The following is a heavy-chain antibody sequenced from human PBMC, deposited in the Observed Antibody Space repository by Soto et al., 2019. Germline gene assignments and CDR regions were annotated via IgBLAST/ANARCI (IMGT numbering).Heavy chain of an antibody. Sequence: SETLSLTCAVYGVSFSGFYWSWIRQPPGKGLEWIGEINPSGSTNYNPSLKSRVTISVDTSKKQFSLKLSSVTAADTAVYYCARDLAAVKDWGQVTLVTVSS. CDR1: GVSFSGFY. CDR2: INPSGST. D-gene: IGHD6-13*01. CDR3: ARDLAAVKD. V-gene: IGHV4-34*01. J-gene: IGHJ4*02.